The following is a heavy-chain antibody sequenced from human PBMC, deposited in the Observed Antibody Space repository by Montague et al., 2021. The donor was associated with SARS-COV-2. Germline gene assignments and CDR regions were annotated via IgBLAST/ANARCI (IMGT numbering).Heavy chain of an antibody. V-gene: IGHV1-2*02. D-gene: IGHD4/OR15-4a*01. J-gene: IGHJ6*02. CDR2: INPNNGVT. Sequence: SVKVSCKASGNTFTDYYIHWVRQAPGQGLEWMGWINPNNGVTTYAQRFQGRVTMTRDTSNSTMYMELSRLRSDDTAVYYCARGDYGAFFYYYGMDVWGQGTTVSVSS. CDR1: GNTFTDYY. CDR3: ARGDYGAFFYYYGMDV.